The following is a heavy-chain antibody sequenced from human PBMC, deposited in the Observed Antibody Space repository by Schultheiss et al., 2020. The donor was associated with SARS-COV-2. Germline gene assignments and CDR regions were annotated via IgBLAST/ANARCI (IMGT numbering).Heavy chain of an antibody. V-gene: IGHV4-38-2*02. Sequence: GSLRLSCAASGFAFSNYAMSWVRQAPGKGLEWIGSIYHSGSTYYNPSLKSRVTISVDTSKNQFSLKLSSVTAADTAVYYCAREGLPDYWGQGTLVTVSS. J-gene: IGHJ4*02. CDR3: AREGLPDY. CDR2: IYHSGST. D-gene: IGHD5-18*01. CDR1: GFAFSNYA.